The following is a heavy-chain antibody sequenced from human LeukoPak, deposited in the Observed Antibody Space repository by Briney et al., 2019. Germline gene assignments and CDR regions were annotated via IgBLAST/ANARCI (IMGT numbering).Heavy chain of an antibody. CDR3: ARVGAKGGWYFDL. Sequence: GGSLRLSCAASGFTFSGYGMNWVRHAPGKGLEWGSSISSGGSYMYYADSLKGRFTISRDNAKNSLYLQMNSLRVEDTAVYYCARVGAKGGWYFDLWGRGTLVTVSS. V-gene: IGHV3-21*01. CDR1: GFTFSGYG. J-gene: IGHJ2*01. D-gene: IGHD1-26*01. CDR2: ISSGGSYM.